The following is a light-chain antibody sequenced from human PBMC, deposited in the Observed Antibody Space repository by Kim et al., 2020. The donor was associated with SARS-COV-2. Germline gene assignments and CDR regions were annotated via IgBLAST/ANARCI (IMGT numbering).Light chain of an antibody. CDR1: SLRSYY. V-gene: IGLV3-19*01. Sequence: AFGQTGRITCQGDSLRSYYASWYQQKPGQAPVLVIYGKNNRPSGIPDRFSGSSSGNTASLTITGAQAEYEADYYCNSRDSSGNHYVFGTGTKVTVL. J-gene: IGLJ1*01. CDR3: NSRDSSGNHYV. CDR2: GKN.